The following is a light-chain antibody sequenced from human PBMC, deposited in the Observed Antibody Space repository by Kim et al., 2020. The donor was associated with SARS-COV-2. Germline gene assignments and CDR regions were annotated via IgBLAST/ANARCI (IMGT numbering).Light chain of an antibody. CDR1: SSDVDIYRY. CDR3: SSSTNNNIRM. J-gene: IGLJ3*02. V-gene: IGLV2-14*03. CDR2: DSS. Sequence: QSVLTQPASVSGSPGQSITISCTGTSSDVDIYRYVSWYQQHPGKAPKLVIYDSSNRPSGGSDRFSGSKSGNTASLTISGLQADDEADYYCSSSTNNNIRMFGGGTQLTVL.